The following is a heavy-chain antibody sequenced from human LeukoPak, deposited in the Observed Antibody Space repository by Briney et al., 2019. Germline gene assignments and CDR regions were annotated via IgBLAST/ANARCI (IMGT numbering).Heavy chain of an antibody. CDR1: GYTFTGYY. CDR3: ARDLRITYYDFWSGYS. Sequence: GASVKVSCKASGYTFTGYYMHWVRQAPGLGLEWMGWINPNSRGTNYAQKFQGSVTMTRDTSISTAYMELTNLRPDDTAVYYCARDLRITYYDFWSGYSWGQGTLVTVSS. J-gene: IGHJ5*02. V-gene: IGHV1-2*02. CDR2: INPNSRGT. D-gene: IGHD3-3*01.